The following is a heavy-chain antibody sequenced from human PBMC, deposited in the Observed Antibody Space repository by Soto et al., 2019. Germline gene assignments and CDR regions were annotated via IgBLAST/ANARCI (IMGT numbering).Heavy chain of an antibody. CDR2: IYYSGST. Sequence: SETLSLTCTVSGGSISSGGYYWRWIRQHPGKGLEWIGYIYYSGSTYYNPSLKSRVTISVDTSKNQFSLKLSSVTAADTAVYYCARDRYYYDSSGYQAGKADDAFDIWGQGTMVTVSS. D-gene: IGHD3-22*01. CDR3: ARDRYYYDSSGYQAGKADDAFDI. V-gene: IGHV4-31*03. J-gene: IGHJ3*02. CDR1: GGSISSGGYY.